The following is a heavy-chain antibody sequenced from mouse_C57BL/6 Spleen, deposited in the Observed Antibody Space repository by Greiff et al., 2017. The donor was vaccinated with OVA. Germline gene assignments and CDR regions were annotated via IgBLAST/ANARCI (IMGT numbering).Heavy chain of an antibody. D-gene: IGHD2-4*01. CDR3: AISYDYDKAWVAY. CDR2: INPYDSDT. Sequence: VQLQQPGAELVKPGASVKVSCKASGYTFTSYWMHWVKQRPGQGLEWIGRINPYDSDTNYNQKFKGKAPLTVDQSSSTAYMQLSSLTSEDSAVYYCAISYDYDKAWVAYWGQGTLVTVSA. CDR1: GYTFTSYW. V-gene: IGHV1-74*01. J-gene: IGHJ3*01.